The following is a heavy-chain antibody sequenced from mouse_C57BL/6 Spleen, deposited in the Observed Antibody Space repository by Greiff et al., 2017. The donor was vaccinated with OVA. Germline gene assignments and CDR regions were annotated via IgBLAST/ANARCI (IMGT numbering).Heavy chain of an antibody. CDR1: GYTFTDYE. CDR2: IDPETGGT. CDR3: TREVMTGGD. V-gene: IGHV1-15*01. Sequence: QVQLQQSGAELVRPGASVTLSCKASGYTFTDYEMHWVKQTPVPGLEWIGAIDPETGGTAYNQKFKGKAILTADKSSSTAYMELRSLTSEDSAGYYCTREVMTGGDWGQGTLVTVSA. D-gene: IGHD2-2*01. J-gene: IGHJ3*01.